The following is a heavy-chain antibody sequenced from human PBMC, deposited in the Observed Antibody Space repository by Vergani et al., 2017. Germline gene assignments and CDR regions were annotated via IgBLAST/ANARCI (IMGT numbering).Heavy chain of an antibody. CDR3: AIHPYGGYLDY. J-gene: IGHJ4*02. Sequence: QVQLVESGGGVVQPGRSLRLSCAASGFTFSSYGMHWVRQAPGKGLEWVAVIWYDGSNKYYADSVKGRFTISRDNSKNTLYLQMNSLRSEDTAVYYCAIHPYGGYLDYWGQGTLVTVSS. V-gene: IGHV3-33*01. CDR1: GFTFSSYG. CDR2: IWYDGSNK. D-gene: IGHD4/OR15-4a*01.